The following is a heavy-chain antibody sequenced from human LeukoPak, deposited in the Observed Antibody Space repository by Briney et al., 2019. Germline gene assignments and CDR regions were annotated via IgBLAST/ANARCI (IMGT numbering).Heavy chain of an antibody. CDR2: ICPGDSDT. V-gene: IGHV5-51*01. J-gene: IGHJ4*02. D-gene: IGHD2-2*02. CDR1: GYSFTSYW. Sequence: GESLKISCKGSGYSFTSYWIGWVRQMPGKGLEWMGIICPGDSDTRYSPSFQGQVTISADKSISTAYLQWSSLKASDTAMYYCARHVSSCSSTSCYRGEVDYWGQGTLVTVSS. CDR3: ARHVSSCSSTSCYRGEVDY.